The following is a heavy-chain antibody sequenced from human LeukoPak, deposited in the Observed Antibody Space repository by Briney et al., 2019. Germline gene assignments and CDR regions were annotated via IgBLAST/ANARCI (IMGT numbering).Heavy chain of an antibody. CDR3: ARDRGRIAARPGAFDI. Sequence: ASVKVSCKASGYTFTSYGISWVRQAPGQGLEWMGWISAYNGNTSYAQKFQGRVTMTRDMSTSTVYMELSSLRSEDTAVYYCARDRGRIAARPGAFDIWGQGTMVTVSS. V-gene: IGHV1-18*04. CDR2: ISAYNGNT. D-gene: IGHD6-6*01. J-gene: IGHJ3*02. CDR1: GYTFTSYG.